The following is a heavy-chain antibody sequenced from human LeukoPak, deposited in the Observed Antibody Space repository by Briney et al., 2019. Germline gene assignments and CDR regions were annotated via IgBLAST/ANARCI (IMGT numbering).Heavy chain of an antibody. CDR3: ARVDIVVVPAANSFWFDP. J-gene: IGHJ5*02. V-gene: IGHV4-59*01. CDR1: GGSISSYY. Sequence: SETPSLTCTVSGGSISSYYWSWIRQPPGKGLEWIGYIYYSGSTNYNPSLKSRVTISVDTSKNQFSLKLSSVTAADTAVYYCARVDIVVVPAANSFWFDPWGQGTLVTVSS. CDR2: IYYSGST. D-gene: IGHD2-2*01.